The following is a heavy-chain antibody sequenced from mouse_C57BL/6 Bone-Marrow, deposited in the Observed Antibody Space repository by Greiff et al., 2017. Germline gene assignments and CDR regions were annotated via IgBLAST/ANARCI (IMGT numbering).Heavy chain of an antibody. J-gene: IGHJ4*01. CDR1: GYTFTSYW. CDR3: TRSGGSYAMDY. V-gene: IGHV1-5*01. D-gene: IGHD3-1*01. CDR2: IYPGNSDT. Sequence: EVQLQQPGAELVKPGASVKLSCKASGYTFTSYWMHWVKQRTGQGLEWIGAIYPGNSDTSYNQKFKGKAKLTAVTSARTAYMELSSLTNEASAVYYCTRSGGSYAMDYWGQGTSVTVSS.